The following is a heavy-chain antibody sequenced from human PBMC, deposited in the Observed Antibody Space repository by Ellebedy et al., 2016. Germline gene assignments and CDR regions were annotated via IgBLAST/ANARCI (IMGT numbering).Heavy chain of an antibody. V-gene: IGHV1-2*02. Sequence: ASVKVSXXASGYTFTGYYMHWVRQAPGQGLEWMGWINPNSGGTNYAQKLQGRVTMTTDTSTSTAYMELRSLRSDDTAVYYCARDLRIWGGGYSGYWGQGTLVTVSS. J-gene: IGHJ4*02. CDR1: GYTFTGYY. CDR2: INPNSGGT. D-gene: IGHD3-16*01. CDR3: ARDLRIWGGGYSGY.